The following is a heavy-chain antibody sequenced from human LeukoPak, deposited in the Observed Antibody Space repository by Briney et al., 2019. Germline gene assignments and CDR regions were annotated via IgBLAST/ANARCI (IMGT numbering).Heavy chain of an antibody. CDR2: IKQDGSEK. CDR3: ARVRVAGTLDY. Sequence: GGSLRLSCAASGFTLSSYSMNWVRQAPGKGLEWVANIKQDGSEKYYVDSVKGRFTISRDNAKNSLYLQMNSLRAEDTAVYYCARVRVAGTLDYWGQGTLVTVSS. V-gene: IGHV3-7*01. D-gene: IGHD6-19*01. CDR1: GFTLSSYS. J-gene: IGHJ4*02.